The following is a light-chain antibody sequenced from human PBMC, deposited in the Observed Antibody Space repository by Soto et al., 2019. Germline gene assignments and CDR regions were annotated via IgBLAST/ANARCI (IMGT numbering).Light chain of an antibody. V-gene: IGLV1-40*01. CDR3: QSYDSGLSAFYV. J-gene: IGLJ1*01. CDR2: HNS. Sequence: QSLLAQPPSVSVAPGQRVTISCSGSSSNIGAGYDVHWYQQLPGTAPKLLIYHNSDRPSGVPDRFSGSKSGTSASLAITGLQAEDEADYYCQSYDSGLSAFYVFGTGTKVTVL. CDR1: SSNIGAGYD.